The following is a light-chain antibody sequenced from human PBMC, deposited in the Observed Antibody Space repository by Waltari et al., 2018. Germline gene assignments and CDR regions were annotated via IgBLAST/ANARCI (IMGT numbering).Light chain of an antibody. CDR3: QQYGSSPL. J-gene: IGKJ2*01. CDR1: QSVSSSY. CDR2: GAS. V-gene: IGKV3-20*01. Sequence: EIVLTQSPGTLSLSPGERATLSCRASQSVSSSYLAWYQQKPGQAPRLLIYGASSRATCIPDRFSGSGSGTDFTLTISRPEPEDFAVYYCQQYGSSPLFGQGTKLEIK.